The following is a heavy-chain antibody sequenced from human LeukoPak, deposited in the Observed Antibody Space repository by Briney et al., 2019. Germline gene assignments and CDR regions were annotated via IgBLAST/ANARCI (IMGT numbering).Heavy chain of an antibody. Sequence: ASVKVSCKASGYTFTGYYMHWVRQAPGQGLEWMGIINPSGGSTSYAQKFQGRVTMTRDMSTSTVYMELSSLRSEDTAVYYCARDYDYVWGSYRLVPLHWGQGTLVTVSS. V-gene: IGHV1-46*01. D-gene: IGHD3-16*02. CDR3: ARDYDYVWGSYRLVPLH. CDR1: GYTFTGYY. CDR2: INPSGGST. J-gene: IGHJ4*02.